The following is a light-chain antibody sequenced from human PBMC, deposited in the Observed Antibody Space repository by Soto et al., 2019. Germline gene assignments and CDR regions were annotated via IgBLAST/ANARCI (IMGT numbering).Light chain of an antibody. Sequence: QSALTQPPSASGSPGQSVTISCTGTSSDVGGYNYVSWYQQYPDKVPKLMIYEVNKRPSGVPDLFSGSKSGNTASLTISGLQADDEADYYCTSYAGGNNVFGTGTKVTVL. J-gene: IGLJ1*01. CDR3: TSYAGGNNV. V-gene: IGLV2-8*01. CDR2: EVN. CDR1: SSDVGGYNY.